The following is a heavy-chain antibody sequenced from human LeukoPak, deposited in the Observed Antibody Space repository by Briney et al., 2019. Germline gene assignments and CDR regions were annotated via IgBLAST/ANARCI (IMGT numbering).Heavy chain of an antibody. CDR1: GFTFDDYG. J-gene: IGHJ4*02. CDR2: INWNGGST. CDR3: ARARTYYYDSSGYYYFDY. V-gene: IGHV3-20*04. D-gene: IGHD3-22*01. Sequence: GGSLRLSCAASGFTFDDYGMSWVRQAPGKGLEWVSGINWNGGSTGYADSVKGRFTISRDNAKNSLYLQMNSLRAEDTALYYCARARTYYYDSSGYYYFDYWGQGTLVTASS.